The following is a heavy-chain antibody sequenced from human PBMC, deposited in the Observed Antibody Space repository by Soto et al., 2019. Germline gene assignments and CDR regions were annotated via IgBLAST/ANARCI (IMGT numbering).Heavy chain of an antibody. Sequence: QGTLKESGPTLVKPTQTLTLTCSFSGFSLSTSGVGVGWIRQPPGKALEWLAHIYWSGDEHYRPSLESRLSITKDTSKIQVVLTMTNMDPVDTATYYCARGQAARPVFAFDIWGQGTMVTVSS. CDR1: GFSLSTSGVG. V-gene: IGHV2-5*01. J-gene: IGHJ3*02. CDR2: IYWSGDE. CDR3: ARGQAARPVFAFDI. D-gene: IGHD6-6*01.